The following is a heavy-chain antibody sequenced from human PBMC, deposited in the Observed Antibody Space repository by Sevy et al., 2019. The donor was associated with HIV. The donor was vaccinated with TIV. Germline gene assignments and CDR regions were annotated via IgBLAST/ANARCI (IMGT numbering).Heavy chain of an antibody. D-gene: IGHD2-15*01. Sequence: SETLSLTCAVYGGSFSGYYWSWISQPPGKGLEWIGEINHSGSTNYNPSLKSRVTISVDTSKNQFSLKLSSVTAADTAVYYCASGLGYCSGGSCYSVRRTYYYGMDVWGQGTTVTVSS. CDR2: INHSGST. J-gene: IGHJ6*02. V-gene: IGHV4-34*01. CDR1: GGSFSGYY. CDR3: ASGLGYCSGGSCYSVRRTYYYGMDV.